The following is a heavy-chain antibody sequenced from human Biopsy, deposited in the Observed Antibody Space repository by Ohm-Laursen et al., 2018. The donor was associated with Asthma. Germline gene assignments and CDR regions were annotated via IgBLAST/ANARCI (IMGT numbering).Heavy chain of an antibody. V-gene: IGHV4-39*01. CDR3: VRGSSSWHHGPFHYYYGLDV. D-gene: IGHD6-13*01. Sequence: GTLSLTCSLSSGSGGYMRRGNYYWGWIRQPPGKGLEWIGSIYYSGTTSYNPSLESRVTVSADTSKNQFSLKLTSVTAADTAVYYCVRGSSSWHHGPFHYYYGLDVWGQGTTATVSS. CDR2: IYYSGTT. CDR1: SGSGGYMRRGNYY. J-gene: IGHJ6*02.